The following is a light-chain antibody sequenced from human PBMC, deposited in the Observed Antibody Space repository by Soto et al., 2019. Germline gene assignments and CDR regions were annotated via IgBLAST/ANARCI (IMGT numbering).Light chain of an antibody. CDR3: SSYTTSNTRQIV. J-gene: IGLJ1*01. CDR2: DVS. V-gene: IGLV2-14*01. Sequence: QSVLTQPASVSGSPLRSITISCTGTSSDVGGYNYVSWYQQHPGKAPKFMIYDVSNRPSGVSNRFSGSKSGNTASLTISGLQAEDEADYYCSSYTTSNTRQIVFGTGTKVTVL. CDR1: SSDVGGYNY.